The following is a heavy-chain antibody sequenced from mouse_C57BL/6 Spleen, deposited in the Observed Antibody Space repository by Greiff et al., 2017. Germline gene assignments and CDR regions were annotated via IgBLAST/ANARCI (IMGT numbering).Heavy chain of an antibody. J-gene: IGHJ2*01. D-gene: IGHD1-1*01. CDR2: IDPEDGET. CDR3: ARVTTVVEECYFDY. CDR1: GFNIKDYY. V-gene: IGHV14-2*01. Sequence: EVHLVESGAELVKPGASVTLSCTASGFNIKDYYMHWVKQRTEQGLEWIGRIDPEDGETKYAPNFQGTATITADTSSNTAYLQLSRLTSEDTDVYYGARVTTVVEECYFDYWGQGTTLTVSA.